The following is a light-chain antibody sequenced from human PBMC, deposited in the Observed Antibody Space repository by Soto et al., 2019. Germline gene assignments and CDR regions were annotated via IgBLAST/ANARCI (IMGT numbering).Light chain of an antibody. J-gene: IGKJ1*01. CDR3: QQFTLSLWT. CDR1: QSVYNNY. Sequence: EVVLTQSPGTLSLSPGESATLSCRASQSVYNNYLAWYQQKPGQAPRLLIYGASTRATDIPDRFIASGSGTDLTLTIRRLEPEDFAVYYCQQFTLSLWTFGQGTRVAIK. CDR2: GAS. V-gene: IGKV3-20*01.